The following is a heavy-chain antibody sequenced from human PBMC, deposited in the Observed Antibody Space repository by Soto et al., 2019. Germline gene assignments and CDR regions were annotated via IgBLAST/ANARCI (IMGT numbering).Heavy chain of an antibody. CDR2: ISGSGGST. J-gene: IGHJ4*02. CDR1: GFTFSSYA. V-gene: IGHV3-23*01. Sequence: GGSLRLSCAASGFTFSSYAMSWVRQAPGKGLEWVSAISGSGGSTYYADSVKGRFTISRDNSKNTLYLQMNSLRAEDTAVYYCAKDTPYEYSSGWYYFDYWGQGTLVTVSS. CDR3: AKDTPYEYSSGWYYFDY. D-gene: IGHD6-19*01.